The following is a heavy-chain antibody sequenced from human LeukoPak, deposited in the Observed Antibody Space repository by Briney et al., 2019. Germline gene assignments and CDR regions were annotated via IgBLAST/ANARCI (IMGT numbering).Heavy chain of an antibody. D-gene: IGHD6-25*01. CDR2: ISYDGSNN. Sequence: GRSLRLSCAASGFTFSSYGMHWVRQAPGKGLEWVAVISYDGSNNYYADSVKGRFTISRDNSKNTLYLQMNSLRAEDTAVYYCAKDGSAATATGIDYWGQGTLVTVSS. J-gene: IGHJ4*02. CDR3: AKDGSAATATGIDY. V-gene: IGHV3-30*18. CDR1: GFTFSSYG.